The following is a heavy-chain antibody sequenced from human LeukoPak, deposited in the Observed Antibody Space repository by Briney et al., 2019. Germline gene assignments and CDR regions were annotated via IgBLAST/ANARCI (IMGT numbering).Heavy chain of an antibody. V-gene: IGHV3-15*01. D-gene: IGHD2-2*01. CDR2: FKSKTDGGTT. CDR3: TTERSSTSCCIDY. J-gene: IGHJ4*02. CDR1: GFTFSNAW. Sequence: GGSLRLSCAASGFTFSNAWMSWVRQAPGKGLEWVGRFKSKTDGGTTDYAAPVKGRFTISRDDSKNTLYLQMNSLKTEDTAVYYCTTERSSTSCCIDYWSQGTLVTVSS.